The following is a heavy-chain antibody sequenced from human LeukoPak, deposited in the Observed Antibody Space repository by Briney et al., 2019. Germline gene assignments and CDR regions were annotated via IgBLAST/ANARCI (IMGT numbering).Heavy chain of an antibody. CDR2: IIPIFGTA. J-gene: IGHJ4*02. D-gene: IGHD3-9*01. V-gene: IGHV1-69*05. CDR1: GYTFTGYY. CDR3: ARSGALRYFDWLL. Sequence: SVKVSCKASGYTFTGYYMHWVRQAPGQGLEWMGRIIPIFGTANYAQKFQGRVTITTDESTSTAYMELSSLRSEDTAVYYCARSGALRYFDWLLWGQGTLVTVSS.